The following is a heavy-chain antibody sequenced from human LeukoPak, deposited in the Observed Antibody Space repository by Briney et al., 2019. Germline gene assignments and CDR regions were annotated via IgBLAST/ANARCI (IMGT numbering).Heavy chain of an antibody. CDR2: TYPDDSDT. CDR1: GYTFSRYW. Sequence: GESLKISCKGSGYTFSRYWIGWVRQMSGKGLEWMGITYPDDSDTRYSPSFQGQVTISADKSINTAYLHWNSLKASDTAMYYCARHNIAAAGFGYWGQGTLVTVSS. D-gene: IGHD6-13*01. V-gene: IGHV5-51*01. CDR3: ARHNIAAAGFGY. J-gene: IGHJ4*02.